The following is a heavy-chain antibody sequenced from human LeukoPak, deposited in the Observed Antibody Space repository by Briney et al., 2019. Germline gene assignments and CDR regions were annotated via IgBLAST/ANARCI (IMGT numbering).Heavy chain of an antibody. J-gene: IGHJ6*03. D-gene: IGHD1-26*01. V-gene: IGHV3-43D*03. Sequence: RSGGSLRLSCAASGFTFDDYAMHWVRQAPGNGPEWVSLISWDGGSTYYADSVKGRFTIYRDDRKNSLYLQMNSLRAEDTALYYCAKDGGSYYSYMDVWGKGTTVTVPS. CDR3: AKDGGSYYSYMDV. CDR1: GFTFDDYA. CDR2: ISWDGGST.